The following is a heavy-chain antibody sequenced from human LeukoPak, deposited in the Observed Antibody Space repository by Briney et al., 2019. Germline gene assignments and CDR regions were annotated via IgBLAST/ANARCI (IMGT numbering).Heavy chain of an antibody. CDR2: ISSSSNYL. V-gene: IGHV3-21*01. Sequence: GGSLRLSCAASGFTFSSYSMSWVRQAPGKGLEWVSFISSSSNYLYYADSVKGRFTISRDNAKNSLYLQMNSLRAEDTAVYYCARARDSVPSYSNSYYYMDVWGKGTTVTVSS. D-gene: IGHD4-11*01. CDR3: ARARDSVPSYSNSYYYMDV. J-gene: IGHJ6*03. CDR1: GFTFSSYS.